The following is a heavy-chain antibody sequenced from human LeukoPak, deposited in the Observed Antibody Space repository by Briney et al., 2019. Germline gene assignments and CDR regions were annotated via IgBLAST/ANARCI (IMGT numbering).Heavy chain of an antibody. Sequence: ASVKVSCKASGYTFTSSGISWVRRSPGQGLEWMGWISSHNDNTGYAQKFQDRVTMTTDTSTSTAYMELRSLRSDDTAVYYCARVSVTYYDFWSGYYRNAFDIWGQGTMVTVSS. V-gene: IGHV1-18*01. J-gene: IGHJ3*02. D-gene: IGHD3-3*01. CDR1: GYTFTSSG. CDR2: ISSHNDNT. CDR3: ARVSVTYYDFWSGYYRNAFDI.